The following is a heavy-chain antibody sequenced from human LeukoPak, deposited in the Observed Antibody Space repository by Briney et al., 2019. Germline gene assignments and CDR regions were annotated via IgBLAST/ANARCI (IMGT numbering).Heavy chain of an antibody. Sequence: PGGGLRLSCAPSAVTPRRDGMYRFRQAPGKGLEWVAFIRYDGSNKYYADSMKGRFTTSRDNSKNTLYLQMNSLRAEDTAVYYCAKSGFGVVTHYWGQGTLVTVSS. CDR2: IRYDGSNK. J-gene: IGHJ4*02. D-gene: IGHD3-3*01. CDR3: AKSGFGVVTHY. V-gene: IGHV3-30*02. CDR1: AVTPRRDG.